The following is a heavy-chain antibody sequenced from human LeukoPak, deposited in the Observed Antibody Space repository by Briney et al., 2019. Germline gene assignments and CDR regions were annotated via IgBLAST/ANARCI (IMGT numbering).Heavy chain of an antibody. CDR3: ARNNYGSGSYRPYYYYGMDV. Sequence: GASVKVSCKASGYTFTSYYMHWVRQAPGQGLEWMGIINPSGGSTSYAQKFQGRVTMTRDTSTSTVYMELSSLRSEDTAVYYCARNNYGSGSYRPYYYYGMDVWGQGTTVTVSS. CDR2: INPSGGST. V-gene: IGHV1-46*01. CDR1: GYTFTSYY. D-gene: IGHD3-10*01. J-gene: IGHJ6*02.